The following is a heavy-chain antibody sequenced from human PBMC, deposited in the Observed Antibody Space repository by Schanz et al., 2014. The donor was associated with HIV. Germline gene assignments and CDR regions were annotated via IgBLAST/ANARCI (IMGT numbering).Heavy chain of an antibody. J-gene: IGHJ4*02. CDR3: AKRIIFGVVFPANFDY. CDR1: GFTFDDYA. D-gene: IGHD3-3*01. Sequence: EVQLVESGGGLVQPGRSLRLSCAASGFTFDDYAMHWVRHAPGKGLEWVSGISWNSGSIGYADSVKGRFTISRDNSKNTLYLQMNSLRAEDTAVYYCAKRIIFGVVFPANFDYWGQGTLVTVSS. V-gene: IGHV3-9*01. CDR2: ISWNSGSI.